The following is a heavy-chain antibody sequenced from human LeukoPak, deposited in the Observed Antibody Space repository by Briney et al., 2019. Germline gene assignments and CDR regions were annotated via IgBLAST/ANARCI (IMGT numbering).Heavy chain of an antibody. J-gene: IGHJ3*02. CDR3: ARVWRLWFRESLDDAFDI. V-gene: IGHV3-21*01. Sequence: GGSLRLSCAASGFTFSSYSMNWVRQAPGKGLEWVSSISSSSSYIYYADSVKGRFTISRDNAKNSLYLQMNSLRAEDTAVYYCARVWRLWFRESLDDAFDIWGQGTMVTVPS. CDR1: GFTFSSYS. D-gene: IGHD3-10*01. CDR2: ISSSSSYI.